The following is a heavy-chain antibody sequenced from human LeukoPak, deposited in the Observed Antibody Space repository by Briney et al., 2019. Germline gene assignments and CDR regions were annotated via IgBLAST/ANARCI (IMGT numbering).Heavy chain of an antibody. D-gene: IGHD6-13*01. CDR3: ARRISALGTGFWFGP. V-gene: IGHV1-8*01. J-gene: IGHJ5*02. Sequence: ASVKVSCKTSGYTFSVYDINWLRQVAGQGLEWMGWMNSNNGNTGYALKFQHRVTMTMNTSIDTAYMELNSLTSEDTAVYYCARRISALGTGFWFGPWGQGTQVTVSS. CDR2: MNSNNGNT. CDR1: GYTFSVYD.